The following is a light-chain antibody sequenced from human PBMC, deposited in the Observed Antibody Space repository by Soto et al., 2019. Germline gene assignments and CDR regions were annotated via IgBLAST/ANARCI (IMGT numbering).Light chain of an antibody. CDR3: QQYNNWPPWT. CDR2: GAS. V-gene: IGKV3-15*01. J-gene: IGKJ1*01. CDR1: QSVSSN. Sequence: DIVMTQSPATLSVSPGERATLSCRASQSVSSNLAWYQQKPGQAPRLLIYGASTRATGIPARLSGSGSGTEFTLTISSLQSEDFAVYYCQQYNNWPPWTFGQGTKVDI.